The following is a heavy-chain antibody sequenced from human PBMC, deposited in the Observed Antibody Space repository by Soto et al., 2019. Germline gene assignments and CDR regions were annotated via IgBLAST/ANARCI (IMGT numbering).Heavy chain of an antibody. V-gene: IGHV4-30-2*01. CDR3: AREMTIFGVAPGGGVDV. J-gene: IGHJ6*02. CDR2: IYQSGRT. Sequence: QLQLQESGSGLVRPSQTLSLTCAVSGDSISTFDYSWSWIRQAPGRGLEWIGSIYQSGRTYYIPSLKSRATMSLDKSKNQFSLKITSAVAADTARYYCAREMTIFGVAPGGGVDVWGQGTTVTVSS. CDR1: GDSISTFDYS. D-gene: IGHD3-3*01.